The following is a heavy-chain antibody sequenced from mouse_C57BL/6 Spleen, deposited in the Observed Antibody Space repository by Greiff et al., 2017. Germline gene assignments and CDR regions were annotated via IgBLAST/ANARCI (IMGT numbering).Heavy chain of an antibody. CDR2: IYPGDGDT. J-gene: IGHJ1*03. V-gene: IGHV1-82*01. Sequence: QVQLKESGPELVKPGASVKISCKASGYAFSSSWMNWVKQRPGKGLEWIGRIYPGDGDTNYNGKFKGKATLTADKSSSTAYMQLSSLTSEDSAVYFCARSASYGSSLWYFDVWGTGTTVTVSS. CDR3: ARSASYGSSLWYFDV. D-gene: IGHD1-1*01. CDR1: GYAFSSSW.